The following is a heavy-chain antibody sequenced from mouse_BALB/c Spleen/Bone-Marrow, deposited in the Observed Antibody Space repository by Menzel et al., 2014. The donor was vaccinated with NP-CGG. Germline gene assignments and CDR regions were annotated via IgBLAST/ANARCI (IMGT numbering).Heavy chain of an antibody. CDR1: GFDFSRYW. CDR2: INPESSTI. J-gene: IGHJ2*01. Sequence: EVKLMESGGGLVQPGGSLKLSCTASGFDFSRYWMSWVRQAPGKGLQWIGEINPESSTINYTPSLKDKFIISRDNAKNTLYLQMSKVRSGDTALYYCTSLTYYGLSDYWGQGTTLTVSS. V-gene: IGHV4-1*02. D-gene: IGHD1-2*01. CDR3: TSLTYYGLSDY.